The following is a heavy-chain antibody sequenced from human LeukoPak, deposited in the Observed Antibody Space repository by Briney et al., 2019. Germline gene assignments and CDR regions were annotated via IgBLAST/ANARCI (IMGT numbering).Heavy chain of an antibody. Sequence: ASVKVSCKASGYTFTSNDINWVRQAPGQGLEWMGWMNPNSGNTGYAQKFQGRVTMTRNTSISTAYMELSSLRSEDTAVYYCARGGDSSGHTDYWGQGTLVTVSS. CDR2: MNPNSGNT. D-gene: IGHD3-22*01. J-gene: IGHJ4*02. CDR3: ARGGDSSGHTDY. V-gene: IGHV1-8*01. CDR1: GYTFTSND.